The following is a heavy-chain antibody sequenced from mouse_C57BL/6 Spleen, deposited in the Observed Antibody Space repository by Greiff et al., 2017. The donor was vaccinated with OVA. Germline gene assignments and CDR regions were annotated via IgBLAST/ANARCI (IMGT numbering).Heavy chain of an antibody. CDR1: GYTFTSYW. Sequence: VQLQQPGAELVMPGASVKLSCKASGYTFTSYWMHWVKQRPGQGLEWIGEIDPSDSYTNYNQKFKGKSTLTVDKSSSTAYLQLSSLTSEDSAVYYCARALLYYGTWYFDVWGTGTTVTVSS. CDR2: IDPSDSYT. D-gene: IGHD1-1*02. J-gene: IGHJ1*03. V-gene: IGHV1-69*01. CDR3: ARALLYYGTWYFDV.